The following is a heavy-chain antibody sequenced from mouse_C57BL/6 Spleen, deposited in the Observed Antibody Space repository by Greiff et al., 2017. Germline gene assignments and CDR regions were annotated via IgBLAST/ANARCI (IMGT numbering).Heavy chain of an antibody. J-gene: IGHJ1*03. CDR3: ARGNWDWYFDV. CDR1: GFNIKDYY. D-gene: IGHD4-1*01. Sequence: VQLQQSGAELVKPGASVKLSCTASGFNIKDYYMHWVKQRPEQGLEWIGRIDPEDGETKYAPKFQGKATITADTTSNTAYLQLSSLTSEDAAVYYSARGNWDWYFDVWGTGTTVTVSS. CDR2: IDPEDGET. V-gene: IGHV14-2*01.